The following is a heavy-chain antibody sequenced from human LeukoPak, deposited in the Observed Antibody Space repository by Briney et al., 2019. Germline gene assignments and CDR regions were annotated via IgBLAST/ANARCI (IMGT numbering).Heavy chain of an antibody. CDR1: GFTFATYA. Sequence: GGSLRLSCAASGFTFATYAMTWVRQAPGKGLEWLSSISGSGDSVFYADSVKGRFTISRDNSLNTLHLQMNSLRAEDTAFYYCGKGNTASRPGFVDWGQGTLVTVSS. V-gene: IGHV3-23*01. D-gene: IGHD5-18*01. J-gene: IGHJ4*02. CDR2: ISGSGDSV. CDR3: GKGNTASRPGFVD.